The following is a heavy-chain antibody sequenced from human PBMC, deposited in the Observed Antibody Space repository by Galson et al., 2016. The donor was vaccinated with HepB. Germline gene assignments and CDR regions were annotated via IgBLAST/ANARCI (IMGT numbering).Heavy chain of an antibody. Sequence: ATLSLTCTVSGYSTGRGYYWGWIRQPPGKGLDWIAILYHTGYTYYNPSLESRVTISVDTSKNQFSLNLNSVTAADTAMYYCARVDGNYEYFDYWGQGTLITVSS. CDR1: GYSTGRGYY. CDR3: ARVDGNYEYFDY. J-gene: IGHJ4*02. CDR2: LYHTGYT. V-gene: IGHV4-38-2*02. D-gene: IGHD4-17*01.